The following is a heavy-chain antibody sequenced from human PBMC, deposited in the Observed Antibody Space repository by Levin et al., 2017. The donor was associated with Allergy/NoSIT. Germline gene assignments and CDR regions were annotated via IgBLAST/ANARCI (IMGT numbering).Heavy chain of an antibody. CDR3: AKELRQLLYYLES. D-gene: IGHD5-18*01. Sequence: GESLKISCAASGFTFSGSAMHWVRQAPGKGLEWVAYISYDGSLKHSADSVKGRFIISRDNSKNTLDLQMNSLRPEDTAVYYCAKELRQLLYYLESWGQGTLVTVSS. CDR2: ISYDGSLK. V-gene: IGHV3-30*18. CDR1: GFTFSGSA. J-gene: IGHJ4*02.